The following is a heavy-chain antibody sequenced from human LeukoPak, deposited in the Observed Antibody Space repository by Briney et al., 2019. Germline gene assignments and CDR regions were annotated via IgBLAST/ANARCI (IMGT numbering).Heavy chain of an antibody. V-gene: IGHV5-51*01. Sequence: GESLQISCQGSGYSFTSYWIGWVRPMPGKGLEWMGIIYPGDSDTRYSPSFQGQVTISADKSISTAYLQWSSLKASDTAMYYCARQYSVVVTAIPGPWGQGTLVTVSS. D-gene: IGHD2-21*02. J-gene: IGHJ5*02. CDR3: ARQYSVVVTAIPGP. CDR1: GYSFTSYW. CDR2: IYPGDSDT.